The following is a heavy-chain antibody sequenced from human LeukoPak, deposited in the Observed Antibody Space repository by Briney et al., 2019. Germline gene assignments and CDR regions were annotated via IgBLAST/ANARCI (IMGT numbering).Heavy chain of an antibody. D-gene: IGHD2-21*01. CDR1: GFTFSTYA. Sequence: GGSLRLSCAVSGFTFSTYATSWVRQVPGKGLEWVSDISGRGDTTYYADSVKGRFTISRDNSKNTLYLQMNSLRAEDTAVYYCASFGISWRSSYWGQGTLVTVSS. CDR2: ISGRGDTT. J-gene: IGHJ4*02. V-gene: IGHV3-23*01. CDR3: ASFGISWRSSY.